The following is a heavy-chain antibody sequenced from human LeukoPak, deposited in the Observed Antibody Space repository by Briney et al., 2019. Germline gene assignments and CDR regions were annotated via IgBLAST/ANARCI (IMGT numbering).Heavy chain of an antibody. Sequence: PGGSLRLSCAASGFTFSSYSMNWVRQAPGKGLEWVSYISSSSNTIYYADSVKGRFTISRDNAKNSLYLQMNSLRAEDTAVYYCARNTYSYDYWGQGTLVTVSS. V-gene: IGHV3-48*04. CDR3: ARNTYSYDY. D-gene: IGHD5-18*01. CDR1: GFTFSSYS. J-gene: IGHJ4*02. CDR2: ISSSSNTI.